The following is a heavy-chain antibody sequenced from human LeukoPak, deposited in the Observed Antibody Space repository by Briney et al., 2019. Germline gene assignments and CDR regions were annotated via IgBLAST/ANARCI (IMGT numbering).Heavy chain of an antibody. CDR3: ARVPPMVRGVSWFDP. V-gene: IGHV3-30*04. D-gene: IGHD3-10*01. J-gene: IGHJ5*02. CDR1: GFTFSSYV. CDR2: ISYDGTNK. Sequence: GSLRLSCAVSGFTFSSYVMHWVRQPPGKGLEWVAVISYDGTNKYYADSVKGRFTISRDISKNKLYLQMNSLRAEDTAVYYCARVPPMVRGVSWFDPWGQGTLVTVSS.